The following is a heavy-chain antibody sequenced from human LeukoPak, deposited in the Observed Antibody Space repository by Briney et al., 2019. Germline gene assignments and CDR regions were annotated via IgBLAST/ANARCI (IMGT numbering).Heavy chain of an antibody. D-gene: IGHD2-21*01. V-gene: IGHV3-30*02. Sequence: GGSLRLSCAAPGFIFSAYGMHWVRQAPGKGLEWVAFIRHDGSTRYYADSVKGRLTISRDNSKNTLYLGMNSLRAEDTAVYYCAKDQLGDCGGTHCHTHFDYWGRGTLVTVSS. J-gene: IGHJ4*02. CDR3: AKDQLGDCGGTHCHTHFDY. CDR2: IRHDGSTR. CDR1: GFIFSAYG.